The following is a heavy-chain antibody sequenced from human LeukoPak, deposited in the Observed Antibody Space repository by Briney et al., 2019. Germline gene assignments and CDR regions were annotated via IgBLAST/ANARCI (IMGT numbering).Heavy chain of an antibody. CDR2: IIPIFGTA. D-gene: IGHD2-15*01. J-gene: IGHJ4*02. CDR1: GGTFSSYA. V-gene: IGHV1-69*13. Sequence: ASVKVSRKASGGTFSSYAISWVRQAPGQGLEWMGGIIPIFGTANYAQKFQGRVTITADESTSTAYMELSSLRSEDTAVYYCARDRSESGGSCLDYWGQGTLVTVSS. CDR3: ARDRSESGGSCLDY.